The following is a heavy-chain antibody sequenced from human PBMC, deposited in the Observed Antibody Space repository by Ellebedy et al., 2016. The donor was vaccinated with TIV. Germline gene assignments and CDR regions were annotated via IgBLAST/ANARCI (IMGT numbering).Heavy chain of an antibody. J-gene: IGHJ4*02. Sequence: GGSLRLXCVASGFTFRNYVMHWVRQAPGKGLEWVAVTSHDGSSKYYADSVKGRFSISRDNSKNTLSLQMNSLRAEDTAVYYCASGGRGILEYWGQGALVTVSS. CDR1: GFTFRNYV. CDR2: TSHDGSSK. V-gene: IGHV3-30-3*01. CDR3: ASGGRGILEY. D-gene: IGHD2-2*01.